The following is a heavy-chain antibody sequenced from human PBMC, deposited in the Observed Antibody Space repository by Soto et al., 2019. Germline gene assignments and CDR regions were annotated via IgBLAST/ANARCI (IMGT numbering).Heavy chain of an antibody. J-gene: IGHJ4*02. D-gene: IGHD2-2*01. CDR1: GFTVSSNY. CDR3: AGRTIYRCSTSCPFDY. CDR2: IYSGGST. Sequence: GGSLRLSCAASGFTVSSNYMSWVRQAPGKGLEWVSVIYSGGSTYYADSVKGRFTISRDNSKNTLYLQMNSLRAKDTAVYYCAGRTIYRCSTSCPFDYWGQGTLVTVSS. V-gene: IGHV3-66*01.